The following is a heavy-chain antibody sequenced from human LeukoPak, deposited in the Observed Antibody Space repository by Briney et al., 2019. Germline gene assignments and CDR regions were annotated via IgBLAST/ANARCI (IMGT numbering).Heavy chain of an antibody. CDR1: GGSISSYY. Sequence: PSETLSLTCTVSGGSISSYYWSWIRQPPGKGLEWIGYIYYSGSTNYNPSLKSRVTISVDTSKNQFSLKLSSVTAADTAVYYCARIGQLGYFDYWGQGTLVTVSS. D-gene: IGHD6-6*01. V-gene: IGHV4-59*01. CDR3: ARIGQLGYFDY. J-gene: IGHJ4*02. CDR2: IYYSGST.